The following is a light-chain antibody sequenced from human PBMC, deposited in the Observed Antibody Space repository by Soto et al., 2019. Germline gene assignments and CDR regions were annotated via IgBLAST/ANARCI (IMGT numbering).Light chain of an antibody. Sequence: EIVLTQSPGTLSLSPGERATLSCRASQSVDSTYLAWYQQKPDQSPRLLIYGASSRATGTDFTLTISSLQPEDFATYYCLQDYNYPWTFGQGTKVDIK. CDR3: LQDYNYPWT. CDR2: GAS. J-gene: IGKJ1*01. V-gene: IGKV3-20*01. CDR1: QSVDSTY.